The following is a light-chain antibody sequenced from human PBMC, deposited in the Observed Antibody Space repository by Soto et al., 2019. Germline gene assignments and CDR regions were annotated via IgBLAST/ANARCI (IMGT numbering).Light chain of an antibody. Sequence: EIVLTQSPGTLSLSPGERTTLSCRASQSISSSYLAWYQQKPGQAPRLLVYGASRRATGIPDRFSGSGSGTDFTLTISRLEPEDFAVYYCQQYGALPVTFGPGTTVDIK. V-gene: IGKV3-20*01. CDR1: QSISSSY. CDR2: GAS. CDR3: QQYGALPVT. J-gene: IGKJ3*01.